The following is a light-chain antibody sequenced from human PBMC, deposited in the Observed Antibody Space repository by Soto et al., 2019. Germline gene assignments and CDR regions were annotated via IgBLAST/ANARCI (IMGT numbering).Light chain of an antibody. J-gene: IGLJ3*02. CDR3: SSYTSSSWV. CDR2: DVS. V-gene: IGLV2-14*01. CDR1: LSDVGGYNY. Sequence: QSVLTQPASVSGSPGQSITISCTGTLSDVGGYNYVSWYQQHPGKAPKLMIYDVSNRPSGVSNRFSGSKSGNTASLTISGLQAEDEADYYCSSYTSSSWVFGGGTQLTVL.